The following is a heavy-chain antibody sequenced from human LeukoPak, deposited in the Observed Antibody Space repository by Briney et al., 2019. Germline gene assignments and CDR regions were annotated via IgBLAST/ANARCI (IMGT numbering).Heavy chain of an antibody. V-gene: IGHV3-23*01. J-gene: IGHJ4*02. CDR2: ISGSGGST. CDR3: AKGIRRSGYYDSSGYPFDY. Sequence: PGGSLRLSCAASGFTFSSYGMSWVRQAPGKGLEWVSAISGSGGSTYYADSVKGRFTISRDNSKNTLYLQMNSLRAEDTAVYYCAKGIRRSGYYDSSGYPFDYWGQGTLVTVSS. D-gene: IGHD3-22*01. CDR1: GFTFSSYG.